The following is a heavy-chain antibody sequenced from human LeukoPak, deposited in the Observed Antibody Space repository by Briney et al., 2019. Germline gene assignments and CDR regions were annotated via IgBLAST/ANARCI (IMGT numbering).Heavy chain of an antibody. Sequence: PGGSLRLSCAASGFTFSSYAMSWVRQAAGEWLEWVSAISGSGGSTYYSGSVKGRFTISRDNSKNTLYLQMNSLRAEDTAVYYCAKFQYSYGFGFDAFDIWGQGTMVTVSS. D-gene: IGHD5-18*01. J-gene: IGHJ3*02. CDR3: AKFQYSYGFGFDAFDI. CDR2: ISGSGGST. CDR1: GFTFSSYA. V-gene: IGHV3-23*01.